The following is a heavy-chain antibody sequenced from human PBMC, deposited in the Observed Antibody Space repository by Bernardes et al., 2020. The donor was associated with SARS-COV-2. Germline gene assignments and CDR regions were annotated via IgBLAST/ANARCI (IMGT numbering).Heavy chain of an antibody. CDR3: ANLNNYAFQH. CDR1: GFTFSNAW. CDR2: IRGSGDNA. J-gene: IGHJ4*02. Sequence: GGSLRLSCAASGFTFSNAWMNWVRQAPGKGLEWVSAIRGSGDNAYYADSVKGRFTISRDNSKNTLSLQMDSLRAEDTAIYYCANLNNYAFQHWGQGTLVSVSS. D-gene: IGHD3-16*01. V-gene: IGHV3-23*01.